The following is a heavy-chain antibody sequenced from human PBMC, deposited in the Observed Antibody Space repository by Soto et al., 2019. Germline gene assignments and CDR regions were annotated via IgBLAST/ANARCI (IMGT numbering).Heavy chain of an antibody. J-gene: IGHJ5*01. CDR1: GGSVSSGSYY. Sequence: SETLSLTRTVSGGSVSSGSYYWSWIRQPPGKGLEWIGYIYYSGSTNYNPSLKSRVTISVDTSKNQFSLKLSSVTAADTAVYYCARGSGLSSGWFAYWGQGTLVTVSS. V-gene: IGHV4-61*01. CDR3: ARGSGLSSGWFAY. D-gene: IGHD6-19*01. CDR2: IYYSGST.